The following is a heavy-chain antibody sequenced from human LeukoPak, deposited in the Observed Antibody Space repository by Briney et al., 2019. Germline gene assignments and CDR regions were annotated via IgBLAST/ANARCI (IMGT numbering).Heavy chain of an antibody. CDR3: ARESIAVTGRVIDY. Sequence: PGGSLRLSCAASGFTFSSYEMNWVRQAPGKGLEWVSYISSSGSTGHYADSVKGRFTISRDNARNSLYLQMNSLRAEDTAVYYCARESIAVTGRVIDYWGQGTLVTVSS. CDR2: ISSSGSTG. V-gene: IGHV3-48*03. J-gene: IGHJ4*02. CDR1: GFTFSSYE. D-gene: IGHD6-19*01.